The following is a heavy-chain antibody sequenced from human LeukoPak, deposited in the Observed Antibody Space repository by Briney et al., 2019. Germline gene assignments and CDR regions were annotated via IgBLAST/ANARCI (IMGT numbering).Heavy chain of an antibody. V-gene: IGHV1-69*01. CDR2: IIPIFGTA. J-gene: IGHJ3*02. Sequence: ASVKVSCKASGGTFSSYANSWVRQAPGQGLEWMGGIIPIFGTANYAQKFQGRVTITADESTSTAYMELSSLRSEDTAVYYCARDRIAAAGNDAFDIWGQGTMVTVSS. D-gene: IGHD6-13*01. CDR3: ARDRIAAAGNDAFDI. CDR1: GGTFSSYA.